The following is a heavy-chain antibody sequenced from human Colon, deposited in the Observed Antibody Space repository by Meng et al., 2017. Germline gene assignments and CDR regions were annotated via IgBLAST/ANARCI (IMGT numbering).Heavy chain of an antibody. CDR1: GFTFRSYD. D-gene: IGHD5-12*01. Sequence: GGSLRLSCAASGFTFRSYDMSWVRQAPGKGLEWVSGMSGVTGSKYYADSVKGRFTISRDNSKNTLHLQMNSLRAEDTAIYYCAKVKGVATTFNAFDIWGQGTMVTVSS. V-gene: IGHV3-23*01. CDR3: AKVKGVATTFNAFDI. J-gene: IGHJ3*02. CDR2: MSGVTGSK.